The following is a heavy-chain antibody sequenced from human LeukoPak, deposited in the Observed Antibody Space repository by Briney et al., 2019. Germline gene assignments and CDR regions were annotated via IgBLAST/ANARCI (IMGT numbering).Heavy chain of an antibody. V-gene: IGHV3-48*03. Sequence: GGSLRLSCAASGFTFSSYEMNWVRQAPGKGLEWVSYISSSGSTIYYADSVKGRFTISRDNAKNSLYLQMNSLRAEDTAVYYCASLYGSYDAFGIWGQGTMVTVSS. D-gene: IGHD5-24*01. CDR2: ISSSGSTI. CDR1: GFTFSSYE. CDR3: ASLYGSYDAFGI. J-gene: IGHJ3*02.